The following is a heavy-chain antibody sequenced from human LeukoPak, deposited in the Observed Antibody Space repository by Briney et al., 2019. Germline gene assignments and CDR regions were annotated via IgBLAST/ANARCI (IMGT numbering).Heavy chain of an antibody. CDR3: ARDATMARGGMPTYYYYYMDV. D-gene: IGHD3-10*01. V-gene: IGHV1-18*01. CDR1: GYTFTSYG. CDR2: ISAYNGNT. Sequence: ASVKVSCKASGYTFTSYGISWVRQAPGQGLEWMGWISAYNGNTNYAQKLQGRVTMTTDTSTSTAYMELRSLRSDDTAVYYCARDATMARGGMPTYYYYYMDVWGKGTTVTVSS. J-gene: IGHJ6*03.